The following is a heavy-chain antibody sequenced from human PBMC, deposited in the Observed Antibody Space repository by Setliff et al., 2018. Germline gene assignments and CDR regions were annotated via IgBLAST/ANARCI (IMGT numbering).Heavy chain of an antibody. CDR3: AREKVVVVSATSYHYYMDV. V-gene: IGHV1-69*05. Sequence: SVKVSCKASGGTFSNIGISWVRQAPGQGLEWMGGIIPLFGTTNYAQEFQGRVTITTDESTNTSYMELSSLRSEDTAMYYCAREKVVVVSATSYHYYMDVWGKGTTVTVSS. D-gene: IGHD2-15*01. J-gene: IGHJ6*03. CDR1: GGTFSNIG. CDR2: IIPLFGTT.